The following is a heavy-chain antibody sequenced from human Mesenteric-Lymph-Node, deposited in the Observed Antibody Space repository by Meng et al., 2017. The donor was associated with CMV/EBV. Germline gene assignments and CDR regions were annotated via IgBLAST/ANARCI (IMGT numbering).Heavy chain of an antibody. Sequence: GESLKISCAASGFIFSIHSMNWVRQAPGKGLEWVSSITSGSSYIYYADSLKGRFTISRDNAKNSLYLQMNSLRAEDTAVYYCARDYGDYLTTSDYWGQGTLVTVSS. V-gene: IGHV3-21*01. CDR1: GFIFSIHS. D-gene: IGHD4-17*01. CDR3: ARDYGDYLTTSDY. J-gene: IGHJ4*02. CDR2: ITSGSSYI.